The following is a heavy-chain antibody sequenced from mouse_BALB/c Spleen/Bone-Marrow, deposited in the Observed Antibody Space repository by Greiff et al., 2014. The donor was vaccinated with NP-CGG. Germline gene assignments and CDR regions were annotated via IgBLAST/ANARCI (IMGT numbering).Heavy chain of an antibody. D-gene: IGHD2-1*01. CDR3: ARSWVNYFDY. J-gene: IGHJ2*01. Sequence: VRLQQSGPELEKPGASVKISCKASGYSFTGYNMNWVKQSNGKSLEWIGNIDPYSGGTSYNQKFKGKATLTVDKSSSTAYMQLKSLTSEDSAVYYCARSWVNYFDYWGQGTTLTVSS. CDR1: GYSFTGYN. V-gene: IGHV1-39*01. CDR2: IDPYSGGT.